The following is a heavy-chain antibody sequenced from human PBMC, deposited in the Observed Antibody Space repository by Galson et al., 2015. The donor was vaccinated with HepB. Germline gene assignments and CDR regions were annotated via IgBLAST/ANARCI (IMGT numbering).Heavy chain of an antibody. CDR1: GFTFSSYA. J-gene: IGHJ6*02. CDR3: ARNLAPSCSGGSCYTELFSHYSGMDV. Sequence: SLRLSCAASGFTFSSYAMHWVRQAPGKGLEWVAVISYDGSNKYYADSVKGRFTISRDNSKNTLYLQMNSLRAEDTAVYYCARNLAPSCSGGSCYTELFSHYSGMDVWGQGTTVTVSS. CDR2: ISYDGSNK. V-gene: IGHV3-30-3*01. D-gene: IGHD2-15*01.